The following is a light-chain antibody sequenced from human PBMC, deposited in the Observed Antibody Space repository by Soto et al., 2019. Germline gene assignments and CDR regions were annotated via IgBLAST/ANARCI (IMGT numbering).Light chain of an antibody. J-gene: IGLJ2*01. CDR2: GNS. V-gene: IGLV1-40*01. Sequence: QSVLTQPPSVSGAPGQRVTIPCTGSSSNIGAGYDVHWYQQLPGTAPKLLIYGNSNRPSGVPDRFSGSKSGTSASLAITGLQAEDEADYYCQSYDSSLSASHVVFGGGTKLTVL. CDR1: SSNIGAGYD. CDR3: QSYDSSLSASHVV.